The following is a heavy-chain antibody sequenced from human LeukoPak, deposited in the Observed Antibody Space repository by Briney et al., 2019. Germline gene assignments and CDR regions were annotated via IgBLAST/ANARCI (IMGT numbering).Heavy chain of an antibody. CDR1: GFTLSSNY. CDR3: AREGMNSNFDY. Sequence: PGGSLRLSCAASGFTLSSNYMSWVRQAPGKGLEWVSSISSSSSYIYYADSVKGRFTISRDNAKNSLYLQMNSLRAEDTAVYYCAREGMNSNFDYWGQGTLVTVSS. D-gene: IGHD4-4*01. V-gene: IGHV3-21*01. J-gene: IGHJ4*02. CDR2: ISSSSSYI.